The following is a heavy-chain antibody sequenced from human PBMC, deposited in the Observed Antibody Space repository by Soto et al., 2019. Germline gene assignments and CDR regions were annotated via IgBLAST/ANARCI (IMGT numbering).Heavy chain of an antibody. CDR2: INDYGTTI. Sequence: EVQLVESGGGLVQPGGSLRLSCAASGFNLGSYWMHWVRQAPGKGLVWVSRINDYGTTINYAESVEGRFTISRDDAKSEVYLQMNNLRAQATAVYYCERGGLEPFDYWGQGALVTVTS. CDR1: GFNLGSYW. V-gene: IGHV3-74*01. CDR3: ERGGLEPFDY. J-gene: IGHJ4*02. D-gene: IGHD1-1*01.